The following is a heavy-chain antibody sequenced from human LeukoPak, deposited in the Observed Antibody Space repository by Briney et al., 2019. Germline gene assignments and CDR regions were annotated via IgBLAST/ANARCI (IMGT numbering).Heavy chain of an antibody. CDR2: IYWNDDK. CDR3: ANREDTATLDY. V-gene: IGHV2-5*01. CDR1: GFSLSTRGVG. J-gene: IGHJ4*02. D-gene: IGHD5-18*01. Sequence: ESGPTLVNPPQTLTLTCTFSGFSLSTRGVGVGWIRQPPGKALEWLALIYWNDDKRYSPSLKSRLTITKDTSKNQVVLTMTNRDPVDTATYHCANREDTATLDYWGQGTLVTVSS.